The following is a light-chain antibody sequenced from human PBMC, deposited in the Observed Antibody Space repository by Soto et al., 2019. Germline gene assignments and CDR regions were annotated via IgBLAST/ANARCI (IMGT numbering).Light chain of an antibody. CDR3: LQHNSYPST. V-gene: IGKV1-17*02. Sequence: DIQMTQFPSSLSASVADRVTISCRASEAIKNDLAWYQQEPGKAPKRVIYSASILQSGAPSRFSGSGSGTEFTLTISDLQPEDRATYYCLQHNSYPSTFGPGTKLEIK. CDR2: SAS. J-gene: IGKJ3*01. CDR1: EAIKND.